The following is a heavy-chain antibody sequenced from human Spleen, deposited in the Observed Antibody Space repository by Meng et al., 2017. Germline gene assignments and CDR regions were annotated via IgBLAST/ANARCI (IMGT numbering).Heavy chain of an antibody. CDR1: GGTFSSYA. CDR3: ARGVNGDRDAFDI. V-gene: IGHV1-69*05. J-gene: IGHJ3*02. Sequence: SVKVSCKASGGTFSSYAISWVRQAPGQGLEWMGGIIPIFGTANYAQKFQGRVTITTDESTSTAYMELSSLRSEDTAVYYCARGVNGDRDAFDIWGQGTMVTVSS. CDR2: IIPIFGTA. D-gene: IGHD4-17*01.